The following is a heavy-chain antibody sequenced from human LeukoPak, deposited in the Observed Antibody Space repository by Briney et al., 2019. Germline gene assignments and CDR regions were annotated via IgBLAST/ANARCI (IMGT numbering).Heavy chain of an antibody. Sequence: GGSLRLSCAASGLTFSSYDMHWVRQATGKGLEWVSAIGTAGDTYYPGSVKGRFTISRENAKNSLYLQMNSLRAGDTAVYYCARASPMGYCSSTSCYGGVAFDIWGQGTMVTVSS. D-gene: IGHD2-2*01. V-gene: IGHV3-13*04. CDR2: IGTAGDT. CDR1: GLTFSSYD. CDR3: ARASPMGYCSSTSCYGGVAFDI. J-gene: IGHJ3*02.